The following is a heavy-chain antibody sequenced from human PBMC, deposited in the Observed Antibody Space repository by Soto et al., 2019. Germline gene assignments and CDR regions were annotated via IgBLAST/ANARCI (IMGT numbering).Heavy chain of an antibody. J-gene: IGHJ3*02. D-gene: IGHD6-19*01. CDR2: IGTAGNT. Sequence: EVQLVESGGGLVQPGGSLRLSCAASGFTFSSYDMHWVRQATGKGLEWVSAIGTAGNTYYPASVEGRFTISRENAKNSVYLQMNSLKAGDTAVYYCARASIAVGGSAFDIWGQGTMVTVSS. CDR1: GFTFSSYD. CDR3: ARASIAVGGSAFDI. V-gene: IGHV3-13*01.